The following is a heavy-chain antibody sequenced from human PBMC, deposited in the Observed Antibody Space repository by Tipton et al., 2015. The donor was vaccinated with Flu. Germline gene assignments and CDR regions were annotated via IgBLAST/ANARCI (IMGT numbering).Heavy chain of an antibody. CDR1: GGSISSYY. V-gene: IGHV4-59*08. CDR3: ARSPKFQSSPFDY. J-gene: IGHJ4*02. Sequence: GLVKPSETLSLTCTVSGGSISSYYWSWIRQPPGKGLEWIGYIYYSGSTNYNPSLKSRVTISVDTSKNQFSLKLSSVTAADTAVYYCARSPKFQSSPFDYWGQGTLATVSS. D-gene: IGHD2-21*01. CDR2: IYYSGST.